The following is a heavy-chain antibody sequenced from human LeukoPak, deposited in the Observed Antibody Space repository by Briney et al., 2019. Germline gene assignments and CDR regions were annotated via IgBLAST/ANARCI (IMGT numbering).Heavy chain of an antibody. Sequence: HPGGSLRLSCGASGFTFSSYGMHWVRQAPGKGLEWVAFIRYDGRNKYYAESVKGRFTISRDNSKNTLYLQMNSLRAEDTAVYYCAKDSARKSIVGSTTRGVNDYWGQGTLVPVSS. CDR2: IRYDGRNK. V-gene: IGHV3-30*02. CDR1: GFTFSSYG. J-gene: IGHJ4*02. D-gene: IGHD1-26*01. CDR3: AKDSARKSIVGSTTRGVNDY.